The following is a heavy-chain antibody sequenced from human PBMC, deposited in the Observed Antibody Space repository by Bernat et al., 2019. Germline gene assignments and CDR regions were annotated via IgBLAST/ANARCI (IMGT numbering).Heavy chain of an antibody. CDR1: GFIFSSYG. Sequence: QVQLVESGGGVVQAGRSLRLSCEASGFIFSSYGIHWIRQAPGKGLEWVAIISYDGSNKYYADSVKGRFTISRDNSKNTLYLQMNSLKTEDTAVYYCTTVWYDFFPDSYGMDVWGQGTTVTVSS. CDR3: TTVWYDFFPDSYGMDV. CDR2: ISYDGSNK. J-gene: IGHJ6*02. V-gene: IGHV3-30*03. D-gene: IGHD3-3*01.